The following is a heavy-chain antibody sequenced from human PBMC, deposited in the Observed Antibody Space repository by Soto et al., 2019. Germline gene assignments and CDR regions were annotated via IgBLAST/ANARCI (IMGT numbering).Heavy chain of an antibody. D-gene: IGHD5-12*01. CDR2: ISAYNGNT. CDR3: ARQSGYADVVSTRYYYMEV. Sequence: QVQLVQSGAEVKKPGASVKVSCKASGYTFTSYGISWVRQAPGQGLEWMGWISAYNGNTNYAPKLQGRVTMTTDTYSSPAYMERRGLRPDDTAVYYCARQSGYADVVSTRYYYMEVWGKGTTVTVSS. CDR1: GYTFTSYG. V-gene: IGHV1-18*01. J-gene: IGHJ6*03.